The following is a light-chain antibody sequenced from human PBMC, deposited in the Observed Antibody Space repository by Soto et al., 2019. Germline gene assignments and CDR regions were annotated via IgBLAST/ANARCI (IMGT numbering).Light chain of an antibody. J-gene: IGKJ4*01. CDR2: AAS. Sequence: AIQMTQSPSSLSASVGDRVTITCRASQGIGNDLGWYQQKPGKAPKLLIYAASNLQSGVPSRFSGSGSGTDFTLTISGLQPEDFATYYCQQYNSNSLLTFGGGTKVEIK. V-gene: IGKV1-6*01. CDR3: QQYNSNSLLT. CDR1: QGIGND.